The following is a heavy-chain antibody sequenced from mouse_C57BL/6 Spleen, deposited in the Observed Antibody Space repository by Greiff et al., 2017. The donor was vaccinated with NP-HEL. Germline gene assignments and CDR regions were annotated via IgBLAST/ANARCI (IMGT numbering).Heavy chain of an antibody. J-gene: IGHJ2*01. V-gene: IGHV1-15*01. CDR2: IDPETGGT. D-gene: IGHD4-1*01. CDR1: GYTFTDYE. Sequence: LQESGAELVRPGASVTLSCKASGYTFTDYEMHWVKQTPVHGLEWIGAIDPETGGTAYNQKFKGRAILTADKSSSNAYMELRSLTSEDSAVYNCTRGGANWDPLGDYWGQGTTLTVAS. CDR3: TRGGANWDPLGDY.